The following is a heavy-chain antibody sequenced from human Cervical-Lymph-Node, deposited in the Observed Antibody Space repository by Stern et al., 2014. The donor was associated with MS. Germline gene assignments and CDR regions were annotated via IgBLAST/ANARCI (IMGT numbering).Heavy chain of an antibody. CDR2: IYHSGST. Sequence: VHLVESGSGQAKPSQTLSLTCAVSGGSISSGGSSWNWIRQPPGKGLEWIGFIYHSGSTYYNPSLKGRVFISVDTFKNQFALNLRSVTAADTAVYYCARGGVIYTQDRNGFDVWGQGTMVTVSS. V-gene: IGHV4-30-2*01. CDR1: GGSISSGGSS. CDR3: ARGGVIYTQDRNGFDV. J-gene: IGHJ3*01. D-gene: IGHD2-21*01.